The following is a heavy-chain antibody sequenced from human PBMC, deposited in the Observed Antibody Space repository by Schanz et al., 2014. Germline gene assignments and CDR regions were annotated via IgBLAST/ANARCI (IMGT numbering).Heavy chain of an antibody. CDR3: TRGGYSYALSAFDI. J-gene: IGHJ3*02. D-gene: IGHD5-18*01. Sequence: QVQLVQSGAEVKKPGASVKVSCKASGYTFVSYSMHWVRQAPGQGLEWMGWITAYNGDTNYALKLQGRVTMTTDTSTGTAYIELRSLRSDDTALYYCTRGGYSYALSAFDIWGQGTMXTVSS. V-gene: IGHV1-18*04. CDR1: GYTFVSYS. CDR2: ITAYNGDT.